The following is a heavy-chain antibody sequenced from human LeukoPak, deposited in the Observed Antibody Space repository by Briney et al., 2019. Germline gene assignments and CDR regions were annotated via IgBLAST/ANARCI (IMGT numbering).Heavy chain of an antibody. J-gene: IGHJ6*02. CDR2: LRGKANSYAA. D-gene: IGHD3-10*01. CDR3: ASVPGSDFLYYTMDV. CDR1: GFTFSGTA. V-gene: IGHV3-73*01. Sequence: GGSLRLSCAASGFTFSGTAIPWVRQASGKGLEWIGRLRGKANSYAAAYAASLEGRFTISRDDSKSTAYLQMNSLKTEDTAVYYCASVPGSDFLYYTMDVWGQGTTVTVSS.